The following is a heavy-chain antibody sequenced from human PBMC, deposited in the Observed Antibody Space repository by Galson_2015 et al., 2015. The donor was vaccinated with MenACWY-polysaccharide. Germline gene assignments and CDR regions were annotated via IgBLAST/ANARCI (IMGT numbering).Heavy chain of an antibody. Sequence: ETLSLTCTVSGGSISSYYWNWIRQPPGKGLEWVGYINYSGSTNHNPSLKSRVTMSVDTSKNQSSLNLTSVTDADTAVYYCARAIAVAGQRRDFDLWAVAPWSLSPQ. CDR1: GGSISSYY. D-gene: IGHD6-19*01. CDR3: ARAIAVAGQRRDFDL. CDR2: INYSGST. V-gene: IGHV4-59*13. J-gene: IGHJ2*01.